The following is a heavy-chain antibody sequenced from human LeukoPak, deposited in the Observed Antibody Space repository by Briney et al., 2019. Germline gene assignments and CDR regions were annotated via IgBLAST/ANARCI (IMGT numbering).Heavy chain of an antibody. CDR2: MNPNSGNT. D-gene: IGHD3-10*01. CDR3: ARGRAERVLLWFGEFHFDP. CDR1: GYTFTSYD. V-gene: IGHV1-8*01. J-gene: IGHJ5*02. Sequence: ASVKVSCKASGYTFTSYDINWVRQATGQGLEWMGWMNPNSGNTGYAQKFQGRVTMTRNTSISTAYMELSSLRSEDTAVYYCARGRAERVLLWFGEFHFDPWGQGILVTVSS.